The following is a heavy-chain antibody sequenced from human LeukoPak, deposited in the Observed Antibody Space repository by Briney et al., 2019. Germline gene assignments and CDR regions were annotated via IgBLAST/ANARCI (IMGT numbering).Heavy chain of an antibody. CDR3: ARGPTPYNWNVPSAFDM. V-gene: IGHV3-23*01. J-gene: IGHJ3*02. CDR1: GFIFSTYG. Sequence: PGGSLRLSCAASGFIFSTYGMSWVRQAPGKGLEWVSSISGSGGDRYYADSVKGRATITRDNSKNTLSLQMNSLRGEDTAVYYCARGPTPYNWNVPSAFDMWGQGTMVTVS. D-gene: IGHD1-1*01. CDR2: ISGSGGDR.